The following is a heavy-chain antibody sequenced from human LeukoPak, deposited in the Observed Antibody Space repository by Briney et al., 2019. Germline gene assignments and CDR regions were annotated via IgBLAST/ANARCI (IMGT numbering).Heavy chain of an antibody. CDR3: ARAPLTGYYLSYYYYHYYMDV. D-gene: IGHD3-9*01. Sequence: ASVKVSCKASGYTFTSYDINWVRQATGQGLEWMGWMNPNSGNTGYAQKFQGRVTMTRNTSISTAYMELSSLRSEDTAVYYCARAPLTGYYLSYYYYHYYMDVWGKGTTVTISS. CDR2: MNPNSGNT. V-gene: IGHV1-8*01. J-gene: IGHJ6*03. CDR1: GYTFTSYD.